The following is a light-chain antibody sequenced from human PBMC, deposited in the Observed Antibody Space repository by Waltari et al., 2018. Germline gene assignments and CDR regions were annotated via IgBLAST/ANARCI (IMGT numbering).Light chain of an antibody. V-gene: IGLV2-23*02. CDR3: CSFAGSSTYYV. CDR2: EVT. CDR1: SRDVGAYNL. J-gene: IGLJ1*01. Sequence: QSALTQPASVSGSPGQSITISCPGTSRDVGAYNLVSWYQPHPGKAPKLMIYEVTKRPSGVSNRFSGSKSGNTASLTISGLQAEDEAEYYCCSFAGSSTYYVFGPGTKVTVL.